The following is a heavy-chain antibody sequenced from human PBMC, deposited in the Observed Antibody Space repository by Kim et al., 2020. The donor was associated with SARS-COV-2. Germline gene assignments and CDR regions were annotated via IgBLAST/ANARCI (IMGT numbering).Heavy chain of an antibody. CDR2: IISTSTSI. J-gene: IGHJ4*02. V-gene: IGHV3-48*02. CDR1: GFTFSSYS. CDR3: ARDLTKYYYGSGSYLPYCFDS. D-gene: IGHD3-10*01. Sequence: GGSLRLSCAASGFTFSSYSMNWVRQAPGKGLEWVSYIISTSTSIYYADSVKGRFTISRDNAKNSLYLQMNSLRDEDTAVYYCARDLTKYYYGSGSYLPYCFDSWGQGTLVTVSS.